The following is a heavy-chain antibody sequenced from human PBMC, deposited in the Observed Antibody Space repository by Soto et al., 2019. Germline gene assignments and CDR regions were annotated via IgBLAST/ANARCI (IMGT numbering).Heavy chain of an antibody. CDR1: GYTFTSYG. D-gene: IGHD3-9*01. CDR3: ARTNYDILTGYPPIYFDY. J-gene: IGHJ4*02. V-gene: IGHV1-18*01. Sequence: ASVKVSCKASGYTFTSYGISWVRQAPGQGLEWMGWISAYNGNTNYAQKLQGRVTMTTDTSTSTAYMELRSLRSDDTAVYYCARTNYDILTGYPPIYFDYWGQGALGTVSA. CDR2: ISAYNGNT.